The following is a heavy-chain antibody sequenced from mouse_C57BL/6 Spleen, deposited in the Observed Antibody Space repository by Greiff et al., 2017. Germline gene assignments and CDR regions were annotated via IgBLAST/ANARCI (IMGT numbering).Heavy chain of an antibody. CDR2: IYPGDGDT. V-gene: IGHV1-82*01. CDR3: ARYPAQATGYAMDY. CDR1: GYAFSSSW. Sequence: QVQLQQSGPELVKPGASVKISCKASGYAFSSSWMNWVKQRPGKGLEWIGRIYPGDGDTNYNGKFKGKATLTVDTSSSTAYMQLSSLTSEDSAVYYCARYPAQATGYAMDYWGQGTSVTVSS. D-gene: IGHD3-2*02. J-gene: IGHJ4*01.